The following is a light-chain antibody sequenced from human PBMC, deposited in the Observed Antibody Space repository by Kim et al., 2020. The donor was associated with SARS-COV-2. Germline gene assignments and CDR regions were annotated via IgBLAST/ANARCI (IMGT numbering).Light chain of an antibody. CDR1: PAGRNN. Sequence: FSGEGVTLSCRASPAGRNNWFEWCQKRPGQAPRLPMYGAYTRATGIPPRFSVGGSGTEFTLTISSLQSEDSAIYYCQQHTNWPLTFGGGTKVDIK. CDR3: QQHTNWPLT. J-gene: IGKJ4*01. V-gene: IGKV3-15*01. CDR2: GAY.